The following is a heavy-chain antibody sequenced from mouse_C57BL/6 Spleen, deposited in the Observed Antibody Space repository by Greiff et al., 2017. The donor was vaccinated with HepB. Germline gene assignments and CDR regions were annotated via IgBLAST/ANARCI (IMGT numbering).Heavy chain of an antibody. V-gene: IGHV1-53*01. CDR2: INPSNGGT. CDR3: ARGGSSYDAMDY. Sequence: QVQLKQPGTELVKPGASVKLSCKASGYTFTSDWMHWVKQRPGQGLEWIGNINPSNGGTNYNEKFKSKATLTVGKSSSTAYMQLSSLTSEDSAVYYRARGGSSYDAMDYWGQGTSVTVSS. D-gene: IGHD1-1*01. J-gene: IGHJ4*01. CDR1: GYTFTSDW.